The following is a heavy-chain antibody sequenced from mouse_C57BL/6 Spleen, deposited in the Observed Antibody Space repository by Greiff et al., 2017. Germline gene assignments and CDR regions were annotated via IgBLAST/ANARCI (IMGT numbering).Heavy chain of an antibody. V-gene: IGHV2-9-1*01. CDR1: GFSLTSYA. D-gene: IGHD1-1*01. Sequence: QVQLQQSGPGLVAPSQSLSITCTVSGFSLTSYAISWVRQPPGKGLEWLGVIWTGGGTNYNSALKSRLSISKDNSKSQVFLKMNSLQTDDTARYYCARTGGYDYYGSSYVWFAYWGQGTLVTVSA. CDR3: ARTGGYDYYGSSYVWFAY. J-gene: IGHJ3*01. CDR2: IWTGGGT.